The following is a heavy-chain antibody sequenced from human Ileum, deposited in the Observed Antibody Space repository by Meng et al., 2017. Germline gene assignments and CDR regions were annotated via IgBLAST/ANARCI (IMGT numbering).Heavy chain of an antibody. CDR3: ARRRYYGPSIYWHFDL. CDR1: GGSFSGYY. J-gene: IGHJ2*01. V-gene: IGHV4-34*01. Sequence: QGQLQQWGAGLLKPSETLSLTCAVYGGSFSGYYWSWIRQPPGKELEWIGEIHHTGGTNYNPSLKSRVTLSIDTSKNQFSLNLISVTAADTALYYCARRRYYGPSIYWHFDLWGRGTLVTVSS. D-gene: IGHD3-10*01. CDR2: IHHTGGT.